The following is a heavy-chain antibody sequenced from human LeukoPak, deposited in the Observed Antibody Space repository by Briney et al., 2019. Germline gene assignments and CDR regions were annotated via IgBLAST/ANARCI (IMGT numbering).Heavy chain of an antibody. CDR2: INPSGGST. CDR3: ARDCSSTSCYGGGDY. V-gene: IGHV1-46*01. Sequence: GASVKVSCKASGYTFTSYYMHWVRQAPGQGLEWMGIINPSGGSTSYAQKFQGRVTMTRDTSTSTVYMELSSLRSEDTAVYYCARDCSSTSCYGGGDYWGQGTLVTVSS. D-gene: IGHD2-2*01. J-gene: IGHJ4*02. CDR1: GYTFTSYY.